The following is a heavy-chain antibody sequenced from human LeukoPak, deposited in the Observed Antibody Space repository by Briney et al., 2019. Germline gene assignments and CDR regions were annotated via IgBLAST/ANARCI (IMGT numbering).Heavy chain of an antibody. V-gene: IGHV1-2*02. CDR3: ASSITMIVVVTPAPNFDY. Sequence: ASVKVSCKASGYTFTGYYMHWVRQAPGQGLEWMGWINPNSGGANYAQKFQGRVTMTRDTSISTAYMELSRLRSDDTAVYYCASSITMIVVVTPAPNFDYWGQGTLVTVSS. J-gene: IGHJ4*02. CDR2: INPNSGGA. D-gene: IGHD3-22*01. CDR1: GYTFTGYY.